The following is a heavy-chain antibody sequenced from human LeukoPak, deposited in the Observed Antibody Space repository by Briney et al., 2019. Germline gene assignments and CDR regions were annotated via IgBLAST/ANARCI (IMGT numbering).Heavy chain of an antibody. Sequence: SETLSLTCTVSGGSINTYYWSWIRQPAGKGLEWIGRIYSTGITTYNPSLKGRVTMSVDTSKNQFSLKLSSVTAADTAVYYCARPQSGLGWFDPWGQGILVTVSS. V-gene: IGHV4-4*07. J-gene: IGHJ5*02. CDR1: GGSINTYY. CDR3: ARPQSGLGWFDP. CDR2: IYSTGIT.